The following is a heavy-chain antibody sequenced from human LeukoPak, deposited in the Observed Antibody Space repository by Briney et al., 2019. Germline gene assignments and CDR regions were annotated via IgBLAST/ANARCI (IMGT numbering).Heavy chain of an antibody. CDR3: AKDCSSTSCPHYYMDV. CDR2: ISWDGGST. J-gene: IGHJ6*03. D-gene: IGHD2-2*01. V-gene: IGHV3-43D*04. CDR1: GFTFDDYA. Sequence: PGGSLRLSCAASGFTFDDYAMQWVRQAPGKGLEWVSLISWDGGSTYYADSVKGRFTISRDNSKNSLYLQMNSLRAEDTALYYCAKDCSSTSCPHYYMDVWGKGTTVTVSS.